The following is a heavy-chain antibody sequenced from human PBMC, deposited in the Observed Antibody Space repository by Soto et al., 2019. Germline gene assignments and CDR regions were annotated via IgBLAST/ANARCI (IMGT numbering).Heavy chain of an antibody. D-gene: IGHD2-21*02. CDR3: TKQKGDSRTYNGMDV. V-gene: IGHV6-1*01. CDR1: GDSVSSNSAA. J-gene: IGHJ6*02. Sequence: QVQLQQSGPGLVKPSQTLSLTCAISGDSVSSNSAAWNWIRQSPSRRLEWLGRAYHRSQWYYDSAVSVGSRITVSPDTSKNKVSLQLSSVTPEDTAVYFCTKQKGDSRTYNGMDVWGRGTTVIVSS. CDR2: AYHRSQWYY.